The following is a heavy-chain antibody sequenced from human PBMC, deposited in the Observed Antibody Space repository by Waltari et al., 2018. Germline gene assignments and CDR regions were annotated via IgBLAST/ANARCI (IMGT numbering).Heavy chain of an antibody. CDR1: GYTFTGYY. CDR2: ITPNRGGT. CDR3: AREGIVVVASAGYGMDV. V-gene: IGHV1-2*06. Sequence: QVPLIQSGAEVKKPGASVKVSCKASGYTFTGYYIHWVPQAPGQGLEWMGRITPNRGGTNYVQKFQGRVAMTRDTSISTAYLELTRLRSDDTAVYYCAREGIVVVASAGYGMDVWGQGTTVTVSS. J-gene: IGHJ6*02. D-gene: IGHD2-2*01.